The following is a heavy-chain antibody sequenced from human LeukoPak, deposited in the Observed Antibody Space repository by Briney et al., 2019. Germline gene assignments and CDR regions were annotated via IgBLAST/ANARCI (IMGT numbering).Heavy chain of an antibody. CDR1: GFTFSSYA. Sequence: GGSLRLSCAASGFTFSSYAMSWVRQAPGKGLEWVAVIWYDGSNKYYADSVKGRFTISRDNSKNTLYLQMNSLRAEDTAVYYCARDLVGLCDYWGQGTLVTVSS. D-gene: IGHD2-8*02. CDR3: ARDLVGLCDY. CDR2: IWYDGSNK. J-gene: IGHJ4*02. V-gene: IGHV3-33*08.